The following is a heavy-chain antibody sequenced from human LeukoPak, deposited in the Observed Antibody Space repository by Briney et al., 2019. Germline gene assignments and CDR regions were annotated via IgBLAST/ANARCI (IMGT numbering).Heavy chain of an antibody. CDR2: INHSGST. CDR1: GFTFSSHW. CDR3: ARGWILGGVYYYYGMDV. D-gene: IGHD2-2*03. J-gene: IGHJ6*02. V-gene: IGHV4-34*01. Sequence: GSLRLSCVDSGFTFSSHWMSWIRQPPGKGREESGEINHSGSTNYNPSLKSRVTISVDTSKNQFSLKLSSVTAADTAVYYCARGWILGGVYYYYGMDVWGQGTTVTVSS.